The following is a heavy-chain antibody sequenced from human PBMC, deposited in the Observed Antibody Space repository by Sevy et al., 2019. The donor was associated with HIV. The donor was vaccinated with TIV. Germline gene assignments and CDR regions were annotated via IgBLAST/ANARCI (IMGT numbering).Heavy chain of an antibody. CDR3: ARDLEFDDYGAYGPAFRLDY. J-gene: IGHJ4*02. CDR2: IWFDGSNT. D-gene: IGHD5-12*01. CDR1: GFTFSTYG. V-gene: IGHV3-33*01. Sequence: GGSLRLSCAASGFTFSTYGMHWVRQAPGKGLEWVAVIWFDGSNTYYADSVKGRFTISRDIAKNTLHLQMNSLRAEDTAVYYWARDLEFDDYGAYGPAFRLDYWGQGTLVTVSS.